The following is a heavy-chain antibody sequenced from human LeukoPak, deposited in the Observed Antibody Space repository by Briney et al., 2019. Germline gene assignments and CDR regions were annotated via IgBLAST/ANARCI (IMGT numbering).Heavy chain of an antibody. J-gene: IGHJ4*02. V-gene: IGHV4-31*03. Sequence: SETLSLTCTVSGGSISSGGYYWRWIRLHPGKGLEWIGYIYYSGSTYYNPSLKSRVTISVDMSKNQFSLKLSSVTAADTAVYYCASGSYSSSWYYFDYWGQGTLVTVSS. D-gene: IGHD6-13*01. CDR2: IYYSGST. CDR3: ASGSYSSSWYYFDY. CDR1: GGSISSGGYY.